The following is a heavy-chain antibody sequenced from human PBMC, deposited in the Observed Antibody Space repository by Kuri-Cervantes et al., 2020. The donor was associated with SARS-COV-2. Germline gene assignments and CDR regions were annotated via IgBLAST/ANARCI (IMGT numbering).Heavy chain of an antibody. Sequence: ESLKISCAAPGFTFSSYSMNWVRQAPGKGLEWVSSISSSSSYIYYADSVKGRFTISRDNAKNSLYLQMNSLRAEDTAVYYCARARTIAAHPENWFDPWGQGTLVTVSS. CDR1: GFTFSSYS. CDR3: ARARTIAAHPENWFDP. J-gene: IGHJ5*02. D-gene: IGHD6-6*01. V-gene: IGHV3-21*01. CDR2: ISSSSSYI.